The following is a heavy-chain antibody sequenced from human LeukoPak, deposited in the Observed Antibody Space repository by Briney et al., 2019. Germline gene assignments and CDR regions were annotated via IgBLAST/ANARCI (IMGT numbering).Heavy chain of an antibody. D-gene: IGHD2-21*02. Sequence: GESLKISCKGSGYNFTNYWIGWVRQMSGKGLEWMGVIYPGDSDTTYSPSFQGQVTISVDKSISTAYLQWSGLKDSDTAMYYCARHFSGGDDYWGQGTLVTVSS. CDR2: IYPGDSDT. J-gene: IGHJ4*02. CDR3: ARHFSGGDDY. V-gene: IGHV5-51*01. CDR1: GYNFTNYW.